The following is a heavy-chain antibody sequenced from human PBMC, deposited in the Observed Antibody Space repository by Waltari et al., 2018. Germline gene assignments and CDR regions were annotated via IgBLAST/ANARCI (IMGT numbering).Heavy chain of an antibody. Sequence: QVQLVQSGAEVKKPGASVKISCKASGYTFTSYAINWVRQAPGQRLEWMGWIKPGNAKPKYSQGFQGRITIARDPSASTAYMELRSLRSEDTAVYFCVREAVGPANFRTPTGWFDPWCQGTLVTVSS. CDR3: VREAVGPANFRTPTGWFDP. CDR1: GYTFTSYA. CDR2: IKPGNAKP. J-gene: IGHJ5*02. D-gene: IGHD1-1*01. V-gene: IGHV1-3*01.